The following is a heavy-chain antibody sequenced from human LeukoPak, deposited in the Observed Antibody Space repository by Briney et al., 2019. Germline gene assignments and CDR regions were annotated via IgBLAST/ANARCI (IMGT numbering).Heavy chain of an antibody. CDR1: GRSIARSNYY. CDR3: ARQRGYSYGYLDY. Sequence: SETVSLTCTLSGRSIARSNYYWAWIRQPPGKVLDWIGSLYDSGSTYYAPSVKSRVTISVDTSKNPLSLKMSSVTTADTAVYYCARQRGYSYGYLDYWGQGTLVTVSS. J-gene: IGHJ4*02. V-gene: IGHV4-39*01. CDR2: LYDSGST. D-gene: IGHD5-18*01.